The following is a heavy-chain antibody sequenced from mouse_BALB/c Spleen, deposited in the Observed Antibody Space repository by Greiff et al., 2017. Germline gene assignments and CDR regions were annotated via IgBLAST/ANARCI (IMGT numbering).Heavy chain of an antibody. D-gene: IGHD1-1*01. CDR1: GFTFSSYA. J-gene: IGHJ4*01. Sequence: EVKVVESGGGLVKPGGSLKLSCAASGFTFSSYAMSWVRQTPEKRLEWVASISSGGSTYYPDSVKGRFTISRDNARNILYLQMSSLRSEDTAMYYCARGNHYYGSSYAMDYWGQGTSVTVSS. V-gene: IGHV5-6-5*01. CDR3: ARGNHYYGSSYAMDY. CDR2: ISSGGST.